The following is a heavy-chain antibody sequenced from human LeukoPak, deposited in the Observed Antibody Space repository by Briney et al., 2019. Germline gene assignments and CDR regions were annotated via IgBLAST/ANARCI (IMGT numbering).Heavy chain of an antibody. CDR1: GGSISSYY. J-gene: IGHJ4*02. Sequence: PSETLSLTCTVSGGSISSYYWSWIRQPPGKGLEWIGYIYYSGSTNYNPSLKSRVTISVDTSKNQFSLKLSSVTAADTAVYYCARHVGVAVARSYYFDYWGQGTLVTVSS. CDR3: ARHVGVAVARSYYFDY. CDR2: IYYSGST. V-gene: IGHV4-59*08. D-gene: IGHD6-19*01.